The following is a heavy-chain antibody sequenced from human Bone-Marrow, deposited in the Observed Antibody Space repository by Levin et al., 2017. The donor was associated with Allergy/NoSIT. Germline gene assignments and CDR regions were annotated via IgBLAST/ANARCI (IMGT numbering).Heavy chain of an antibody. J-gene: IGHJ4*02. Sequence: ASVKVSCKTSGYTFTSYGISWVRQAPGQGLEWVGWISASNDNTYYAQKLQGRVTMTTDTSTSTAYMELRSLRSDDTAVYYCARERPEWQLPSFAMDYCGQGTLVTVSS. D-gene: IGHD2/OR15-2a*01. V-gene: IGHV1-18*01. CDR3: ARERPEWQLPSFAMDY. CDR1: GYTFTSYG. CDR2: ISASNDNT.